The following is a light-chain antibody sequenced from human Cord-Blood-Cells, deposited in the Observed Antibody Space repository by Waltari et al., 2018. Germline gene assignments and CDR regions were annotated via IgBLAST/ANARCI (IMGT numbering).Light chain of an antibody. CDR1: SSDVGGYNY. Sequence: QSALPQPASVSGSPGQSITLSCTGTSSDVGGYNYVSWYQQHPGKAPKLMLYDVSNRPSGVSKRFSGSKSGNTASLTISGLQAEDEADYYCSSYTSSSTYVFGTGTKVTVL. J-gene: IGLJ1*01. CDR3: SSYTSSSTYV. V-gene: IGLV2-14*01. CDR2: DVS.